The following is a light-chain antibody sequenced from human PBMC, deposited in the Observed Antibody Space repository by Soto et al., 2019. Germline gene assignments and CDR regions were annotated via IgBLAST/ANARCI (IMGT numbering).Light chain of an antibody. CDR3: NSYTSSSTLV. CDR2: EVT. CDR1: SRDVGGYNY. V-gene: IGLV2-14*01. Sequence: QSALTQPASVSRSPGQSITISCTGTSRDVGGYNYVSWYQQHPGKAPKLLIFEVTNRPSGVSNRFSGSKSGHTASLTISGLQAEDEADYYCNSYTSSSTLVFGTGTKLTVL. J-gene: IGLJ1*01.